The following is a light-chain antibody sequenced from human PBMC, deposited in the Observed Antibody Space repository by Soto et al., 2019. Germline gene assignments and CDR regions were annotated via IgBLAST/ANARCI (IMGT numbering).Light chain of an antibody. J-gene: IGKJ4*01. V-gene: IGKV1-5*03. CDR3: QQYDSYPLT. CDR1: QSISSW. CDR2: RVF. Sequence: DIQMTQSPSTLSASVGDRVTITCRASQSISSWLAWYQQKPGKALNLLFYRVFILESGVPSGLSGIGFGTEFVFAFRSLQPDDFETYYCQQYDSYPLTFGGGTKVDIK.